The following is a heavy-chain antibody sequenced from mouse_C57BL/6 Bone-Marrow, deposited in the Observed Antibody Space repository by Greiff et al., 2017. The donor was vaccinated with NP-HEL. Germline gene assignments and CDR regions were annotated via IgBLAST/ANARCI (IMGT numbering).Heavy chain of an antibody. Sequence: QVQLQQPGAELVKPGASVKLSCKASGYTFTSYWMHWVKQRPGQGLEWIGMIYPNSGSTNYNEKFKSKATLTVDKSSSTAYMQLSSLTSEDSAVYYCARTTMVTPSDAMDYWGQGTSVTVSS. J-gene: IGHJ4*01. CDR2: IYPNSGST. CDR3: ARTTMVTPSDAMDY. D-gene: IGHD2-2*01. V-gene: IGHV1-64*01. CDR1: GYTFTSYW.